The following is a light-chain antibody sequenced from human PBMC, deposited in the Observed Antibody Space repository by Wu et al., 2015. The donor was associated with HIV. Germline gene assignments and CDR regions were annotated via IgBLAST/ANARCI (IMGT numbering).Light chain of an antibody. Sequence: EIILTQSPGTLSFSPGERATLSCRASQSVSGTLAWYQQRPGQAPRLLIYDVSTRATGIPARFSGGGSVTDFTLTIDSLEPEDFAVYYCQQHYKWPLTFGQGTRLEIK. CDR3: QQHYKWPLT. V-gene: IGKV3-11*01. J-gene: IGKJ5*01. CDR2: DVS. CDR1: QSVSGT.